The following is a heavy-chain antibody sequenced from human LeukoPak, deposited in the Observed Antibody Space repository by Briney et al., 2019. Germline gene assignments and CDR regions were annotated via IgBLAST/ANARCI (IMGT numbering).Heavy chain of an antibody. V-gene: IGHV3-11*04. Sequence: GGSLRLSCAASGFTFSDYYMSWIRQAPGKGLEWVSYISSSGSTIYYADSVKGRFTISRDNSKNTLYLQMNSLRAEDTAVYYCARGSEAAAGTHFDYWGQGTLVTVSS. J-gene: IGHJ4*02. CDR1: GFTFSDYY. CDR3: ARGSEAAAGTHFDY. D-gene: IGHD6-13*01. CDR2: ISSSGSTI.